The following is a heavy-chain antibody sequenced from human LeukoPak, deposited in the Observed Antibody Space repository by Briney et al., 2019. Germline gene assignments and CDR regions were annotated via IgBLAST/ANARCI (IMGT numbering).Heavy chain of an antibody. CDR3: ARSREMATTGAYFDY. V-gene: IGHV3-11*01. CDR2: ISSSGSTI. Sequence: GGSLRLSCAASGFTFSDYYASWIRQAPGKGLEWVSYISSSGSTIYYADSVKGRFTISRDNAKNSLYLQMNSLRAEDTAVYYCARSREMATTGAYFDYWGQGTPVTVSS. CDR1: GFTFSDYY. D-gene: IGHD5-24*01. J-gene: IGHJ4*02.